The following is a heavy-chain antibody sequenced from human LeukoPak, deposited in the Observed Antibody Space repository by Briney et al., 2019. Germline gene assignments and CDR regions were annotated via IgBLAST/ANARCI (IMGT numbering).Heavy chain of an antibody. D-gene: IGHD6-13*01. CDR2: LSSDDSVL. J-gene: IGHJ4*02. Sequence: GRSLRLSCAASGFTFRTYPMHWVRQAPGSGLEWVFMLSSDDSVLHYGDSVRGRFTISRDNSKDSVYLQMNSLRPDDTAVYFCARDPGMCAAGTSQFDSWGKGTLVIVSS. V-gene: IGHV3-30*04. CDR3: ARDPGMCAAGTSQFDS. CDR1: GFTFRTYP.